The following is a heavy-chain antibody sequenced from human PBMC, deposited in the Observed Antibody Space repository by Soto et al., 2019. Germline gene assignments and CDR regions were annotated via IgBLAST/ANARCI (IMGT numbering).Heavy chain of an antibody. D-gene: IGHD6-19*01. CDR1: GGTFSSYA. Sequence: QVQLVQSGAEVKKPGSSVKVSCKASGGTFSSYAISWVRQAPGQGLEWMGGIIPIFGTANYAQKFQGRVTITADESTSTGYKELSSLRTEDPAVYYCARGKSIAGAVNYWGQGTLVTVSS. CDR3: ARGKSIAGAVNY. V-gene: IGHV1-69*01. CDR2: IIPIFGTA. J-gene: IGHJ4*02.